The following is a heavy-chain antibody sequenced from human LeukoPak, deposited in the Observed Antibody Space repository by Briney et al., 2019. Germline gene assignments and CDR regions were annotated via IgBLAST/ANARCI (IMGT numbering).Heavy chain of an antibody. D-gene: IGHD5-24*01. CDR2: IISSGSYI. J-gene: IGHJ3*02. CDR3: ARDGMATIAFDI. V-gene: IGHV3-21*01. CDR1: GFTFSIYS. Sequence: GGSLRLSCAASGFTFSIYSMNWVRQAPGRGLGWVSSIISSGSYIYYADSVKGRFTTSRDNAKNSLYLQMNSLRAEDTAVYYCARDGMATIAFDIWGQGTMVTVSS.